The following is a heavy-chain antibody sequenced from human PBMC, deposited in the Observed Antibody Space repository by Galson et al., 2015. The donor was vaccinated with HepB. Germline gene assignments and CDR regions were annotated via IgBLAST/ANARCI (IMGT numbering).Heavy chain of an antibody. CDR1: GFTLRRYW. J-gene: IGHJ5*02. CDR2: IYSDGSST. Sequence: SLRLSCAASGFTLRRYWMHWVRQAPGQGLVGVSRIYSDGSSTSYADSVKGRFTISRDNAKNSLYLQMNSLSAEDTAVYYCARAEYSSGWFGLWGQGTLVTVSS. CDR3: ARAEYSSGWFGL. V-gene: IGHV3-74*01. D-gene: IGHD6-19*01.